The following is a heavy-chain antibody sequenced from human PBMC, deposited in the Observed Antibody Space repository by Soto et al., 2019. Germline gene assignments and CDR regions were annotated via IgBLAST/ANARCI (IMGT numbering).Heavy chain of an antibody. Sequence: EVQLLESGGGLGQPGGSLRLSCEASGFTFWNYAMTWVRQAPGKGPEWVSRISRKGDRTYYVDSVKGRFIISRDNSETPLFLQMDSLRAADAAIYYWVKDWSVEKCPCMDVWGHGTTVTVSS. D-gene: IGHD3-3*01. V-gene: IGHV3-23*01. CDR2: ISRKGDRT. CDR3: VKDWSVEKCPCMDV. CDR1: GFTFWNYA. J-gene: IGHJ6*02.